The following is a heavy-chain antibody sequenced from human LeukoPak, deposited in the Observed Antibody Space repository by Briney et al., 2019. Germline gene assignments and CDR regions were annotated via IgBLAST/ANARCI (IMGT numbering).Heavy chain of an antibody. Sequence: SQTLSLTCAVSGGSISSGGYSWSWIRQPPGKGLEWIGYIYHSGSTYYNPSLKSRVTISVDRSKNQLSLKLSSVTAADTAVYYCARGVHDVRGAHYYYGMDVWGQGTTVTVSS. D-gene: IGHD3-10*01. CDR3: ARGVHDVRGAHYYYGMDV. V-gene: IGHV4-30-2*01. CDR1: GGSISSGGYS. CDR2: IYHSGST. J-gene: IGHJ6*02.